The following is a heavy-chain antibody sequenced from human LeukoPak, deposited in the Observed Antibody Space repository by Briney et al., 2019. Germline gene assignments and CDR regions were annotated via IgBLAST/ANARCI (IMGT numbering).Heavy chain of an antibody. V-gene: IGHV4-4*07. J-gene: IGHJ6*03. Sequence: PSETLSLTCSVSGGSISSYYWSWIRQPAGKGLEWIGRIYTSGSTDYNPSLKSRVTLSVDTSKNEFSLKLYSVTAADTAVYYCTXXQYGDYFYYYYMDVWGKGTTVTISS. D-gene: IGHD4-17*01. CDR3: TXXQYGDYFYYYYMDV. CDR2: IYTSGST. CDR1: GGSISSYY.